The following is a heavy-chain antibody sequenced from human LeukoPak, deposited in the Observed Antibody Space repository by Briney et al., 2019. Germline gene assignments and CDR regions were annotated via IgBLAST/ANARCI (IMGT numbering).Heavy chain of an antibody. CDR1: GFTFSNYA. D-gene: IGHD3-10*01. CDR2: ISYDGSNK. Sequence: GRSLRLSCAASGFTFSNYAMHWVRQAPGKGLEWVAVISYDGSNKYYADSVKGRFTISRDNSKNTLYLQMNSLRAEDTAVYYCARELLWSSFDYWGQGTLVTVSS. CDR3: ARELLWSSFDY. J-gene: IGHJ4*02. V-gene: IGHV3-30*04.